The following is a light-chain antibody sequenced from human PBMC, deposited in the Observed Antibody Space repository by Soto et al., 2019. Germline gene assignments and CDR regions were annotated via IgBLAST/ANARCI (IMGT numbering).Light chain of an antibody. V-gene: IGLV2-14*01. CDR3: SSYSSNSTLYV. CDR2: EVT. CDR1: SSDVGAYNY. J-gene: IGLJ1*01. Sequence: QSALTQPVSVSGSPGQSITISCSGTSSDVGAYNYVSWYQQHPDKAPKLMIYEVTTRPSGVSDRFSGSKSGNTASLTISGLQAEDEAVYHCSSYSSNSTLYVFGTGTKVTVL.